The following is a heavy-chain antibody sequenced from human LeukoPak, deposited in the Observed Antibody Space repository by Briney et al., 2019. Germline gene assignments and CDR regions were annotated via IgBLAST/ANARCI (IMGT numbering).Heavy chain of an antibody. Sequence: APVKVSCKASGYTFTSYGISWVRQAPGQGLEWMGWISAYNGNTNYAQKLQGRVTMTTDTSTSTAYMELRSLRSDDTAVYYCATHYGSGSYDAFDIWGQGTMVSVSS. CDR3: ATHYGSGSYDAFDI. CDR2: ISAYNGNT. CDR1: GYTFTSYG. J-gene: IGHJ3*02. D-gene: IGHD3-10*01. V-gene: IGHV1-18*01.